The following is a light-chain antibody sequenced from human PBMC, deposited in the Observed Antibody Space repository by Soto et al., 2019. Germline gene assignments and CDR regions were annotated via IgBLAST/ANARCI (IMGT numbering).Light chain of an antibody. J-gene: IGKJ4*01. CDR1: QGVSSSY. Sequence: VVSKSPCTLSLSPGETATLTCRASQGVSSSYLAWYQQKPGPAPRLLIFGASSRATGIPDRFSGSGSGTDFTLTICCLEPDDFAVYYCQPYVSSTPFGGVTKV. V-gene: IGKV3-20*01. CDR3: QPYVSSTP. CDR2: GAS.